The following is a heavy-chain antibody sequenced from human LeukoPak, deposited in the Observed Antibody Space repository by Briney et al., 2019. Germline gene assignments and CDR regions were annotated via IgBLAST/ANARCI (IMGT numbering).Heavy chain of an antibody. J-gene: IGHJ6*03. CDR3: ARGIAVAGTLLFRYYYYMDV. CDR1: GYTFTGYY. Sequence: ASVKVSCKASGYTFTGYYMHWVRQAPGQGLEWMGWINPNSGGTNYAQKFQGRVTMTRDTSISTVYMELSRLRSDDTAVYYCARGIAVAGTLLFRYYYYMDVWGKGTTVTVSS. CDR2: INPNSGGT. D-gene: IGHD6-19*01. V-gene: IGHV1-2*02.